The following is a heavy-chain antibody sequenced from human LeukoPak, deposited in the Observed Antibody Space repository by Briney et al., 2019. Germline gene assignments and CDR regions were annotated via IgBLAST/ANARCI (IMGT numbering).Heavy chain of an antibody. J-gene: IGHJ6*03. Sequence: SEPLSLTCTVSGGSISSYYWSWIRQPAGEGLEWIGRIYTSGSTNYNPSLKSRVTMSVDTSKNQFSLKLSSVTAADTAVYYCARESSQQLLRLVSYYYYMDVWGKGTTVTISS. D-gene: IGHD6-13*01. V-gene: IGHV4-4*07. CDR2: IYTSGST. CDR3: ARESSQQLLRLVSYYYYMDV. CDR1: GGSISSYY.